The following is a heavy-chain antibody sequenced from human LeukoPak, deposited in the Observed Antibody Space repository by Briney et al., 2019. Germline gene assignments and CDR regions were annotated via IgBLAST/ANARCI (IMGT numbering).Heavy chain of an antibody. CDR2: IYPGDSDT. V-gene: IGHV5-51*01. CDR3: ARHLLPGFYGMDV. CDR1: GYSFTSYW. D-gene: IGHD3-9*01. J-gene: IGHJ6*04. Sequence: GESLKISCKGSGYSFTSYWIGWVRQMPGKGLEWMGIIYPGDSDTRYSPSFQGQVTISADKSISTAYLQWSSLKASDTVMYYCARHLLPGFYGMDVWGKGTTVTVSS.